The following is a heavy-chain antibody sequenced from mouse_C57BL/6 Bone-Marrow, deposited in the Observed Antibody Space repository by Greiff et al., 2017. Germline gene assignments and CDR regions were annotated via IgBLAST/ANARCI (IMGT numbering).Heavy chain of an antibody. J-gene: IGHJ2*01. CDR1: GFNIKDDY. CDR3: SSLDGNYFAF. CDR2: IDPEIGDT. Sequence: VQLQQSGAELVRPGASVKLSCTASGFNIKDDYIHWVKQRPEQGLEWIGWIDPEIGDTEYASKFQGKATISSDTSSNTAYVQLSSLTSEYTAVYYCSSLDGNYFAFGGQGTPLTVAS. V-gene: IGHV14-4*01. D-gene: IGHD2-1*01.